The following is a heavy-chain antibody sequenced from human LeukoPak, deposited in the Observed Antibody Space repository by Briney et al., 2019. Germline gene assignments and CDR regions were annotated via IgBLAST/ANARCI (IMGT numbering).Heavy chain of an antibody. V-gene: IGHV1-2*02. CDR1: GYTFSGYY. Sequence: ASVKVSCKASGYTFSGYYMHWVRQAPGQGLESMGWINSNSGARNYAPKFQGRVTITRNTSISTAYMELSSLRSEDTAVYYCARGRYCSGGSCYWRGSWFDPWGQGTLVTVSS. CDR2: INSNSGAR. J-gene: IGHJ5*02. CDR3: ARGRYCSGGSCYWRGSWFDP. D-gene: IGHD2-15*01.